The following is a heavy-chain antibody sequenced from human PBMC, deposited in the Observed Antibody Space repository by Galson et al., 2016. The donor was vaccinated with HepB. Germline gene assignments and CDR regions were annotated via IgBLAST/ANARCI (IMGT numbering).Heavy chain of an antibody. V-gene: IGHV3-64D*06. J-gene: IGHJ4*02. CDR3: VKGGYYDRKGFDY. CDR2: ISTNGGYT. Sequence: SLRLSCAASGFTLINYAMHWVRQAPGKGLENVSTISTNGGYTNYADSVKGRFTISRDNSKNTLYLQMSSLRPEDTAVYYCVKGGYYDRKGFDYWGQGTLVTVSS. D-gene: IGHD3-22*01. CDR1: GFTLINYA.